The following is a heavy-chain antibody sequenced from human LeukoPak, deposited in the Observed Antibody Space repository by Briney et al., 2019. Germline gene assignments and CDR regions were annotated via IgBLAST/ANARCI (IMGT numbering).Heavy chain of an antibody. D-gene: IGHD1-26*01. CDR1: GDSVSSNSVA. J-gene: IGHJ4*02. V-gene: IGHV6-1*01. Sequence: SQTLSLTCAISGDSVSSNSVAWTWIRLSPSRGLEWLGRTYYRSKWFYDYAVSVKSRITINPDTSKNQFSLQLNSVTPEDTAVYYCAGTGSYFRFWDQGTLVTVSS. CDR2: TYYRSKWFY. CDR3: AGTGSYFRF.